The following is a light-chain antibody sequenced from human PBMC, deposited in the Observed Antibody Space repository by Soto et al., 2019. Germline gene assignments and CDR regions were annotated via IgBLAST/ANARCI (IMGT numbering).Light chain of an antibody. CDR2: QAS. CDR3: QQYSSHST. J-gene: IGKJ1*01. Sequence: DIQMTQSPSTLSASVGDRVTITCRASQSTNSYLAWYQQKPGKAPKLLIHQASSLENGVPSRFSGSGSGTEFSLTISSLQPDDFATYYCQQYSSHSTFGQGTKVDIK. V-gene: IGKV1-5*03. CDR1: QSTNSY.